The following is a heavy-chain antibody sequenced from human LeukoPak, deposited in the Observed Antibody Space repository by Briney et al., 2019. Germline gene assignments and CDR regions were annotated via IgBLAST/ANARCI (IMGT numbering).Heavy chain of an antibody. CDR1: GFTFSSYA. V-gene: IGHV3-64*01. CDR3: ARDLSGNYFDY. J-gene: IGHJ4*02. CDR2: ISSNGGST. Sequence: GGSLRLSCEASGFTFSSYAMHWVRQAPGKGLEYVSAISSNGGSTYYANSVKGRFTISRDNSKNTLYLQMGSLRAEDMAVYYCARDLSGNYFDYWGQGTLVTVSS. D-gene: IGHD1-26*01.